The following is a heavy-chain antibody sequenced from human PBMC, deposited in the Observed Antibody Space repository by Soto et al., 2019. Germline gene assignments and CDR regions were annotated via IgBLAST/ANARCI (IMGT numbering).Heavy chain of an antibody. D-gene: IGHD4-17*01. CDR2: IYYSGST. J-gene: IGHJ4*02. CDR3: ARHCDDYGECYFDY. V-gene: IGHV4-39*01. CDR1: GGSISSSSYY. Sequence: SETLSLTCTVSGGSISSSSYYWGWIRQPPGKGLEWIGSIYYSGSTYYNPSLKSRVTISVDTSKNQFSLKLSSVTAADTAVYYCARHCDDYGECYFDYWGQGTLVTVSS.